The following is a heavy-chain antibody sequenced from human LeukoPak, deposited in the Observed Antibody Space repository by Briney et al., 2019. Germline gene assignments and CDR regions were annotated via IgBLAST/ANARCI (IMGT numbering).Heavy chain of an antibody. V-gene: IGHV5-51*01. Sequence: GESLKISCKGSGYSFTSYWIGWVRQMPGKGLEWMGIIYPGDSDTRYSPSFQGQVTISADKSISTAYLQWSSLKASDTAMCYCARLPVDYGDDYGRMDVWGQGTTVTVSS. D-gene: IGHD4-17*01. J-gene: IGHJ6*02. CDR3: ARLPVDYGDDYGRMDV. CDR2: IYPGDSDT. CDR1: GYSFTSYW.